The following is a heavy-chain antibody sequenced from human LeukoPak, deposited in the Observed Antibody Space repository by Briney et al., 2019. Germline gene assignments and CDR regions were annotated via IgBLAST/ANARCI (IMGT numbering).Heavy chain of an antibody. CDR3: TRGRGGTIDRGYMDY. Sequence: GASVKVSCKASGYTFINYDIMWVRQATGQGLEWVGWMNSNTGNTGYAQRFEGRVTMTRDTSRSTAYMELSSLGSEDTAVYYCTRGRGGTIDRGYMDYWGQGTLVTVSS. CDR1: GYTFINYD. CDR2: MNSNTGNT. J-gene: IGHJ4*02. D-gene: IGHD1-1*01. V-gene: IGHV1-8*01.